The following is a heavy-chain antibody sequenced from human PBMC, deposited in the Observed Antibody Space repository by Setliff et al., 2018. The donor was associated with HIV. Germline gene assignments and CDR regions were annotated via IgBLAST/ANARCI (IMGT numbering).Heavy chain of an antibody. D-gene: IGHD6-19*01. Sequence: GGSLRLSCAASGFSFRDYGVNWVRQAPGKGLEWVALIWYDGSQKYYADSVRGRFSISRDNTRDTLYLQMNSVKTEDTAVYYCAKDISGWFSRQGSDYWGQGTLVTVSS. V-gene: IGHV3-30*02. CDR3: AKDISGWFSRQGSDY. J-gene: IGHJ4*02. CDR1: GFSFRDYG. CDR2: IWYDGSQK.